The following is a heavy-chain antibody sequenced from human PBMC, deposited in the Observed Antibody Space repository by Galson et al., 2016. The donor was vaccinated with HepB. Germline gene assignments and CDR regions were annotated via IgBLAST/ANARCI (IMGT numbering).Heavy chain of an antibody. J-gene: IGHJ4*02. D-gene: IGHD4-17*01. V-gene: IGHV3-21*01. Sequence: SLRLSCAASGFTFSFYSMNWVRQAPGKGPEWVASISASDSFIYYADSVKGRFTISRDNSMNSLSLQMSSLRTEDTALYYCARVSSGDYEDYWGQGTLVTVS. CDR2: ISASDSFI. CDR3: ARVSSGDYEDY. CDR1: GFTFSFYS.